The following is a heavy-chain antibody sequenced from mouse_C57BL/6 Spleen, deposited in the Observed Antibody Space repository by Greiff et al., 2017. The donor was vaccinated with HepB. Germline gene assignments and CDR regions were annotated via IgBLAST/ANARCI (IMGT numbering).Heavy chain of an antibody. V-gene: IGHV1-5*01. CDR1: GYTFTSYW. J-gene: IGHJ2*01. CDR3: TLRDYGSSYDFDY. CDR2: IYPGNSDT. D-gene: IGHD1-1*01. Sequence: EVQLQESGTVLARPGASVKMSCKTSGYTFTSYWMHWVKQRPGQGLEWIGAIYPGNSDTSYNQKFKGKAKLTAVTSASTAYMELSSLTNEGSAVYYCTLRDYGSSYDFDYWGQGTTLTVSS.